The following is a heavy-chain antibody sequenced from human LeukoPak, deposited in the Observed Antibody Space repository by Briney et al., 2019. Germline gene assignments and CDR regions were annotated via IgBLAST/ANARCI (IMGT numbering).Heavy chain of an antibody. CDR3: ATGQGHGMDV. J-gene: IGHJ6*02. CDR2: ISYGGSNI. V-gene: IGHV3-30*03. Sequence: GRSLRLSCAASGFTFSTYGMHWVRRAPGKGLEWVALISYGGSNIYYADSVKGRFTISRDRSMNTLYLQMNSLRGEDTAVYYCATGQGHGMDVWGQGTTVTVSS. CDR1: GFTFSTYG.